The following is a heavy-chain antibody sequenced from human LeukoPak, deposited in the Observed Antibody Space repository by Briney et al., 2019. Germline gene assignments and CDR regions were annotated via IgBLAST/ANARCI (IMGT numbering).Heavy chain of an antibody. V-gene: IGHV3-15*01. CDR2: IKSKTDGGTT. CDR3: TTIPYYDSSGNQGIDY. Sequence: GGSLRLSCAASGFTFSNAWMSWVRQAPGKGLEWVGRIKSKTDGGTTDYAAPVKGRFTISRDDSKNTLYLQMNSLKTEDTAVYYCTTIPYYDSSGNQGIDYWGQGTLVTVSS. J-gene: IGHJ4*02. D-gene: IGHD3-22*01. CDR1: GFTFSNAW.